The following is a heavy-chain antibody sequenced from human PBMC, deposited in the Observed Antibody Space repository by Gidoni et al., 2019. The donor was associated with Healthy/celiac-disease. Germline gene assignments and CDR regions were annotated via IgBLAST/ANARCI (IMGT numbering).Heavy chain of an antibody. CDR1: GFTFSSYA. CDR2: ISYDGSNK. J-gene: IGHJ4*02. CDR3: ARGGAVAGTKEHWGVGDY. Sequence: QVQLVESGGGVVQPGRSLRLSCAASGFTFSSYAMHWVRQAPGKGLEWVAVISYDGSNKYYADSVKGRFTISRDNSKNTLYLQMNSLRAEDTAVYYCARGGAVAGTKEHWGVGDYWGQGTLVTVSS. V-gene: IGHV3-30-3*01. D-gene: IGHD6-19*01.